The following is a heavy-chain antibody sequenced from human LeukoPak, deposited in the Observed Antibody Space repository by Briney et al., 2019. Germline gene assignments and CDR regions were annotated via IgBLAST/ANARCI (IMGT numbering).Heavy chain of an antibody. Sequence: GGSLRLSCAASGFTFSSYAMHWVRQAPGKGLERVAVISYDGSNKYYADSVKGRFTISRDNSKNTLYLQMNSLRAEDTAVYYCARAYDFWSGYYDYWGQGTLVTVSS. J-gene: IGHJ4*02. D-gene: IGHD3-3*01. CDR3: ARAYDFWSGYYDY. CDR1: GFTFSSYA. CDR2: ISYDGSNK. V-gene: IGHV3-30-3*01.